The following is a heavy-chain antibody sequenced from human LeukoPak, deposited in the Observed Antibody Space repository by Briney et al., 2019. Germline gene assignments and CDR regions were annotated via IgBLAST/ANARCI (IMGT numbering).Heavy chain of an antibody. V-gene: IGHV4-34*01. D-gene: IGHD6-19*01. J-gene: IGHJ5*02. CDR1: GGSFSGYY. CDR2: INHSGST. CDR3: ARAHSSGWYNWFDP. Sequence: SETLSLTCAVYGGSFSGYYWSWIRQPPGKGLEWIGEINHSGSTNYNPSLKSRVTISVDTSKNQFSLKLSSVTAADTAVYYCARAHSSGWYNWFDPWGQGTLVTVSS.